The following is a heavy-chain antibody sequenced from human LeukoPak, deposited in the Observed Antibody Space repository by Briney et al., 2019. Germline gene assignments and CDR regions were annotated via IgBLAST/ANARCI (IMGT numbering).Heavy chain of an antibody. CDR2: IGTASDT. Sequence: PGGSLRLSCAASGLTFSSFDMHWVRHPTGQGLEWVPTIGTASDTYYPGSVEGRFTLSRGNAKNSLYPQMNSLTAGDTAVYYCARGPPRGKYYYMDVWGKGTTVTVSS. J-gene: IGHJ6*03. CDR1: GLTFSSFD. V-gene: IGHV3-13*01. D-gene: IGHD1-1*01. CDR3: ARGPPRGKYYYMDV.